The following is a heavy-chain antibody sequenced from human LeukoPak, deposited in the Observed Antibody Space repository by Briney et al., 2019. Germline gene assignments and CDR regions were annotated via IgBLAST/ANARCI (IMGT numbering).Heavy chain of an antibody. D-gene: IGHD2-2*01. Sequence: SETLSLTCAVYGGSFSGYYWSWIHQPPGKGLEWIGKINHSGSTNYNPSLKSRVTISVDTSKNQFSLKLSSVTAADTAVYYCARVVGGYCSSTSCSSPYYFDYWGQGTLVTVSS. J-gene: IGHJ4*02. CDR1: GGSFSGYY. V-gene: IGHV4-34*01. CDR3: ARVVGGYCSSTSCSSPYYFDY. CDR2: INHSGST.